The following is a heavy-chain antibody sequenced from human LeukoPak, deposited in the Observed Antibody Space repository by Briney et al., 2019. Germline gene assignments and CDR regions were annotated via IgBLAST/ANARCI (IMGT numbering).Heavy chain of an antibody. D-gene: IGHD5-18*01. J-gene: IGHJ4*02. CDR1: GFPFSTSA. V-gene: IGHV3-23*01. Sequence: GGSLRLSCAASGFPFSTSAMSWVRQALGKGLEWISGISGVDDTTYYADSVKGRSTISKDTSKNTLYLQVSSLRDEDTAVYYCAREFTAMAFDYWGQGALVTVSS. CDR2: ISGVDDTT. CDR3: AREFTAMAFDY.